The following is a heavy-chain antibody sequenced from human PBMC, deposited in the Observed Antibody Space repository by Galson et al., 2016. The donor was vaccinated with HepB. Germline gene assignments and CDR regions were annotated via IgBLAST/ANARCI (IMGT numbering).Heavy chain of an antibody. D-gene: IGHD1-26*01. CDR1: GASINSSSSY. J-gene: IGHJ4*02. Sequence: SETLSLTCTVSGASINSSSSYWGWIRQPPGKGLEWIGSLYFGGRTYYNPSLKSRVTISADTSNNQFSLKVSSVTAADTAVYYCARSRWENLDHWGQGTLVTFSS. CDR3: ARSRWENLDH. CDR2: LYFGGRT. V-gene: IGHV4-39*01.